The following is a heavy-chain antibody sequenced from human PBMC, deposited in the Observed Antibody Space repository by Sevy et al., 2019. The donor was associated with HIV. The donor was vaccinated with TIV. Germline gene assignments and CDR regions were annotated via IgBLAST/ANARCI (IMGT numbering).Heavy chain of an antibody. CDR1: GFTFSDHY. J-gene: IGHJ4*02. Sequence: GGSLRLSCVASGFTFSDHYMEWVRQAPGKGLEWVGRTRKKADGYTTEYAASLKARFTISRDESKKSLYGQMNSLKAEYTAVYYCATDAGTAAAGRVFDYWGQGTLVTVSS. CDR3: ATDAGTAAAGRVFDY. D-gene: IGHD6-13*01. CDR2: TRKKADGYTT. V-gene: IGHV3-72*01.